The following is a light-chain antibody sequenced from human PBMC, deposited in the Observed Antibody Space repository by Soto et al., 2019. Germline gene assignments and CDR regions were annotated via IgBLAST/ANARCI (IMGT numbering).Light chain of an antibody. Sequence: QSALTQPRSVSGSPGQSVTISCTGTSSDVGGYNYVSWYQQHPGKAPKLKIYDVSKRPSGVPDRFSGSKSGNTASLTISGLQAEDEADYYCCSYAGSYCYVFGTGTKLTVL. CDR3: CSYAGSYCYV. CDR1: SSDVGGYNY. CDR2: DVS. J-gene: IGLJ1*01. V-gene: IGLV2-11*01.